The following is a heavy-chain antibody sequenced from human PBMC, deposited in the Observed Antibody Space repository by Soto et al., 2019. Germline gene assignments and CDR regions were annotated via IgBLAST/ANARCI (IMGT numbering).Heavy chain of an antibody. Sequence: QVQLVQSGAEVVKPGASVKVSCKASGYTFTTYFLHWVRQAPGQGLEWLGWIFPGSCGTNYAQKFQGRVTMTRDTSINTAYMELSRLTSDDTGVYYCAREWQRGTDYWGQGALITVSS. CDR2: IFPGSCGT. D-gene: IGHD6-25*01. CDR1: GYTFTTYF. CDR3: AREWQRGTDY. J-gene: IGHJ4*02. V-gene: IGHV1-2*02.